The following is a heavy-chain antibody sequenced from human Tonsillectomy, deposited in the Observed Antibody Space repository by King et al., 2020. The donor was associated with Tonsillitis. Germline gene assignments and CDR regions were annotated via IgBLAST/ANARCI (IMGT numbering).Heavy chain of an antibody. CDR2: IFSNDEK. V-gene: IGHV2-26*01. Sequence: TLKESGPVLVKPTETLTLTCNFSGFSLTNPKMGVSWIRQPPGEALEWLAHIFSNDEKSYSTSLKSRLTIFKDTSKSQVVLTMTNVDPVDTATYYCTRIPPVAGNGAFFDYWGQGSLVTVSS. CDR1: GFSLTNPKMG. J-gene: IGHJ4*02. CDR3: TRIPPVAGNGAFFDY. D-gene: IGHD6-19*01.